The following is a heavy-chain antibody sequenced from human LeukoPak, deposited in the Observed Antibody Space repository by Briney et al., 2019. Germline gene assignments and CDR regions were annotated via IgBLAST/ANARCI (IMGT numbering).Heavy chain of an antibody. D-gene: IGHD4-17*01. V-gene: IGHV4-34*01. Sequence: PSETLSLICAVYGGSFSGYYWSWIRQPPGKGLEWIEEINHSGSTNYNPSLKSRVTISVDTSKNQFSLKLSSVTAADTAVCYCARVSFSIRWFDPWGQGTLVTVSS. CDR1: GGSFSGYY. CDR2: INHSGST. CDR3: ARVSFSIRWFDP. J-gene: IGHJ5*02.